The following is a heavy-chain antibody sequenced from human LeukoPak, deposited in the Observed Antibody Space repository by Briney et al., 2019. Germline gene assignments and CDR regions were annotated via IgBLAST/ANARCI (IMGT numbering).Heavy chain of an antibody. CDR1: GFTVSSNY. CDR2: IYSGGST. J-gene: IGHJ5*02. Sequence: PWGSLRLSCAASGFTVSSNYMSWVRQAPGKGLEWVSVIYSGGSTYYADSVKGRFTISRDNAKNTLYLQMNSLRAEDTAVYYCARDLPVGATNWFDPWGQGTLVTVSS. D-gene: IGHD1-26*01. V-gene: IGHV3-53*01. CDR3: ARDLPVGATNWFDP.